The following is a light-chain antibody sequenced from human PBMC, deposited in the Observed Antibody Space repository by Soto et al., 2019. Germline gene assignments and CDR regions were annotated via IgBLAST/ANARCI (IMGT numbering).Light chain of an antibody. CDR3: QQYGRSPPT. CDR1: QSFSSNY. V-gene: IGKV3-20*01. J-gene: IGKJ4*01. CDR2: DAS. Sequence: EIVLTQSPGTLSLSPGERATLSCRASQSFSSNYLAWYQQKPGQTPTLLIYDASSRATGIPDRFSGSGSGTDFTLTISRLEPEDFAVYYCQQYGRSPPTFGGGTKVEIK.